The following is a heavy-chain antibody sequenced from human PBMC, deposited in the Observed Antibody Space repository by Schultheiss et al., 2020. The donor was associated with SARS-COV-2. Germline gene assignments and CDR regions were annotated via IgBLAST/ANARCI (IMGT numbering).Heavy chain of an antibody. Sequence: GGSLRLSCAASGFTFSDYYMSWVRQAPGKGLEWVSVIYSGGSTYYADSVKGRFTISRDNSKNTLYLQMNSLRAEDTAVYYCASSRGSYGKVDYWGQGTLVTVSS. V-gene: IGHV3-53*01. J-gene: IGHJ4*02. CDR2: IYSGGST. CDR1: GFTFSDYY. D-gene: IGHD1-26*01. CDR3: ASSRGSYGKVDY.